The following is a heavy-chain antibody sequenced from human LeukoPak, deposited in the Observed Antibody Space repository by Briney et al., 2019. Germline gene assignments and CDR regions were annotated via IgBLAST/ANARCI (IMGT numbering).Heavy chain of an antibody. Sequence: ASVKVSCKASGYTFTSYGISWVRQAPGQGLEWMGWISAYNGNTNYAQKLQGRVTMTTDTSTSTAYMELSSLRSDDTAVYYCAKVGSGYYDFWSGYYPYNWFDPWGQGTLVTVSS. CDR3: AKVGSGYYDFWSGYYPYNWFDP. J-gene: IGHJ5*02. V-gene: IGHV1-18*01. CDR1: GYTFTSYG. D-gene: IGHD3-3*01. CDR2: ISAYNGNT.